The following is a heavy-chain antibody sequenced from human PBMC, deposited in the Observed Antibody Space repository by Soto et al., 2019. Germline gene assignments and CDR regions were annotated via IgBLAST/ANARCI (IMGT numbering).Heavy chain of an antibody. CDR3: ARISSVDPYGYVNGGLDV. V-gene: IGHV4-59*01. Sequence: SETLSLTCSVSGGSIRSYYWSWIRQSPEKGLEWIGYFYHSGNSNYYPSLKSRVTISVDTSKNQLSLGLRSVTAADTAVYFCARISSVDPYGYVNGGLDVWGQGTTVTVSS. CDR1: GGSIRSYY. D-gene: IGHD5-18*01. J-gene: IGHJ6*02. CDR2: FYHSGNS.